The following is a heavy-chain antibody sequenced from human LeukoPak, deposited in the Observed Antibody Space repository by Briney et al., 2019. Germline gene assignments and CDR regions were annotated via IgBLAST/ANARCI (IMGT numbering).Heavy chain of an antibody. J-gene: IGHJ3*02. CDR1: GYTFTSYY. CDR3: ARGVESWRWLQYTGGAFDI. CDR2: INPSGGST. Sequence: GASVKVSCKASGYTFTSYYMHWVRQAPGQGLEWMGIINPSGGSTSYAQKFQGRVTMTRDMSTSTVYMELSRLRSDDTAVYYCARGVESWRWLQYTGGAFDIWGQGTMVTVSS. V-gene: IGHV1-46*01. D-gene: IGHD5-24*01.